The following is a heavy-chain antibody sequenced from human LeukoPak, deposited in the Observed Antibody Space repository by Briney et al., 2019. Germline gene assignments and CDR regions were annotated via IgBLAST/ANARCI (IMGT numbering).Heavy chain of an antibody. J-gene: IGHJ4*02. Sequence: GGSLRLSCSASGFTFSSYAMHWVRQAPGKGLEYVSAISSNGGSTYYADSVKGRFTISRDNSKNTLYLQMSSLRAEDTAVYYCVKGGYGDLYYCDYWGQGTLVTVSS. CDR1: GFTFSSYA. CDR2: ISSNGGST. CDR3: VKGGYGDLYYCDY. V-gene: IGHV3-64D*06. D-gene: IGHD4-17*01.